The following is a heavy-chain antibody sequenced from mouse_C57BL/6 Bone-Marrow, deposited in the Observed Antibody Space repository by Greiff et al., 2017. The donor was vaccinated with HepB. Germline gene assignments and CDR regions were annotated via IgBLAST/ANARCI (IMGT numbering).Heavy chain of an antibody. CDR2: INSDGGST. J-gene: IGHJ4*01. CDR1: EYEFPSHD. Sequence: EVKLVESGAGLVQPGESLKLSCESNEYEFPSHDMSWVRKTPEKRLELVAAINSDGGSTYYPDTMERRFIISRDNTKKTLYLQMSSLRSEDTALYYCARQDGYDYAMDYWGQGTSVTVSS. D-gene: IGHD2-2*01. V-gene: IGHV5-2*01. CDR3: ARQDGYDYAMDY.